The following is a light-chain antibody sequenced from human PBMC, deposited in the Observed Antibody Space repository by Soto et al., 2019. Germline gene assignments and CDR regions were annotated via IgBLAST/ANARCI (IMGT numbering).Light chain of an antibody. V-gene: IGKV3-15*01. CDR2: AAS. J-gene: IGKJ4*01. Sequence: IVMTQSPATLSVSPGETATLSCRASQSVGSAVTCYPHKPGQAPRLLIVAASIRATGAPGRFSGGGSGTEFALSFSSLQSEDCAVYYCQQYRNWPPLTFGGGTTVEIK. CDR1: QSVGSA. CDR3: QQYRNWPPLT.